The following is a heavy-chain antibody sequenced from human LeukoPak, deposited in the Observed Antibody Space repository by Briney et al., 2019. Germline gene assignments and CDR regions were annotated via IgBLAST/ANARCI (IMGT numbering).Heavy chain of an antibody. CDR2: ISWDGGST. Sequence: GGSLRLSCAASGFTFDDYTMHWVRQAPGKGLEWVSLISWDGGSTYYADSVKGRFTISRDNSKNSLYLQMNSLRTEDTALYYCAKGGGYSYGSNYYYYGMDVWGQGTTVTVSS. J-gene: IGHJ6*02. V-gene: IGHV3-43*01. CDR1: GFTFDDYT. D-gene: IGHD5-18*01. CDR3: AKGGGYSYGSNYYYYGMDV.